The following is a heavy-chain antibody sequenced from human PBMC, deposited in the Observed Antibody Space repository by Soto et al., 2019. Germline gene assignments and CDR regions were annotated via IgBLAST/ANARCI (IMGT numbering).Heavy chain of an antibody. Sequence: PGGSLRLSCEASGFTFSSYWMHWVRQVPGKGLGWVSRINSDGTNTDYADPVKGRFTISRDNAKNTVYLQMNSLRVEDTGVYYCASPTMTTFDCWGQGALVTSPQ. D-gene: IGHD4-4*01. CDR1: GFTFSSYW. CDR2: INSDGTNT. J-gene: IGHJ4*02. CDR3: ASPTMTTFDC. V-gene: IGHV3-74*01.